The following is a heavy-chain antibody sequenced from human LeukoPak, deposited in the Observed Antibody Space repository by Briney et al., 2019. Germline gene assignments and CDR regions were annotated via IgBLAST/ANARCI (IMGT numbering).Heavy chain of an antibody. J-gene: IGHJ6*03. CDR3: ASYAAMVRGVNYYMDV. V-gene: IGHV3-48*04. CDR1: GFTFSSYS. Sequence: GGSLRLSCAASGFTFSSYSMNWVRQAPGKGLEWVSYISSSSSTIYYADSVKGRFTISRDNAKNSLYLQMNSLRAEDTAVYYCASYAAMVRGVNYYMDVWGKGTTVTVSS. CDR2: ISSSSSTI. D-gene: IGHD3-10*01.